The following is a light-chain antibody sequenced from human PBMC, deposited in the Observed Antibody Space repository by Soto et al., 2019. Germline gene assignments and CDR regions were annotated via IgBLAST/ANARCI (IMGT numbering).Light chain of an antibody. CDR2: EVT. V-gene: IGLV2-8*01. CDR1: SSDVGGYNY. Sequence: QSALTPPPSASGSPGQSVPISCTGTSSDVGGYNYVSWYQQYPGRAPKLMIYEVTKRPSGVPDRFSGSKSGNTASLTVSGLQAEDEADYYCSSYAASNNFYFVFGGGTQLTVL. CDR3: SSYAASNNFYFV. J-gene: IGLJ3*02.